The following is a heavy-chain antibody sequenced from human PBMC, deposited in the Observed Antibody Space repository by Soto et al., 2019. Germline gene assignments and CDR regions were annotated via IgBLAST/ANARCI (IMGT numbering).Heavy chain of an antibody. V-gene: IGHV4-39*01. CDR1: GGSISSSSYY. Sequence: PSETLSLTCTVSGGSISSSSYYWGWIRQPPGKGLEWIGSIYYSGSTYYNPSLKSRVTISVDTSKNQLSLKLSSVTAADTAVYYCARRSRGGSAFDPWGQGTLVTVSS. CDR2: IYYSGST. J-gene: IGHJ5*02. D-gene: IGHD2-15*01. CDR3: ARRSRGGSAFDP.